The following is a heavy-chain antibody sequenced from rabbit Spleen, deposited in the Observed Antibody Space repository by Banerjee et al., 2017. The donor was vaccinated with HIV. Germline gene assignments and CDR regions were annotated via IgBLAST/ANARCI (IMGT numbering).Heavy chain of an antibody. CDR3: VRDRADIGGDYGPYYFDF. CDR1: GFTLSNYY. Sequence: HLKESGGGLVQPGGSLKLSCKASGFTLSNYYMNWVRQAPGKGLEWIGYIDPVFGITYYASWVNGRFSISRENTQNTVYLKLNSLTAADTATYFCVRDRADIGGDYGPYYFDFWGQGTLVTVS. CDR2: IDPVFGIT. V-gene: IGHV1S7*01. J-gene: IGHJ4*01. D-gene: IGHD2-1*01.